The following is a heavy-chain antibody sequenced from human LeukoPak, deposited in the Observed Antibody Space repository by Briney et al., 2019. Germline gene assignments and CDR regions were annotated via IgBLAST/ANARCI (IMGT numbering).Heavy chain of an antibody. J-gene: IGHJ3*02. Sequence: ASVKVSCKASGYTFTGYYMHWVRQAPGQGLEWMGWINPNSGGTNYAQKFQGRVTMTRDTSISTAYMELSRLRSDDTAVYYCAREITIFGVEGALDIWGQGTMVTVSS. V-gene: IGHV1-2*02. CDR2: INPNSGGT. CDR3: AREITIFGVEGALDI. D-gene: IGHD3-3*01. CDR1: GYTFTGYY.